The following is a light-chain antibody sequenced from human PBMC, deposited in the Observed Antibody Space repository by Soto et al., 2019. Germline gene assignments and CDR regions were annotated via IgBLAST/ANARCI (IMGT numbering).Light chain of an antibody. CDR2: GAS. CDR3: QRYGSSLT. V-gene: IGKV3-20*01. J-gene: IGKJ4*01. Sequence: EIVLTQSPGTLSLSPGERATLSCRASQSVSSSYLAWYQQKPGQAHRLLIYGASSRATGIPDRFSGSGSGTDLTLTISRLEPEHGAMYYCQRYGSSLTFSGGAKVESK. CDR1: QSVSSSY.